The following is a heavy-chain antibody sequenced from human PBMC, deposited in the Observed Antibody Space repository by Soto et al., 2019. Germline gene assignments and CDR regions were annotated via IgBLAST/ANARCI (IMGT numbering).Heavy chain of an antibody. J-gene: IGHJ4*02. CDR1: GFRFSYYW. CDR2: VTEDGSEE. Sequence: EVRLVESGGGLVQAGDSLRLSCAASGFRFSYYWMNWVRQAPGKWLEWVANVTEDGSEEFYVDSVRGRFTVSRDNARNSLYLQMNGLSVEDTAVYYCVRGHGDYEAIRLQGFAYWGQGALVAVSS. CDR3: VRGHGDYEAIRLQGFAY. V-gene: IGHV3-7*04. D-gene: IGHD4-17*01.